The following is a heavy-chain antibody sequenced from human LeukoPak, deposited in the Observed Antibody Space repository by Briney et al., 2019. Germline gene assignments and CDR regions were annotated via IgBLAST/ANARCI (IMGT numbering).Heavy chain of an antibody. CDR3: ARHLPGYCSSTSCSMGDDAFDI. Sequence: PSETLSLTCTVSGGSISSYYWSWIRQPPGKGLEWIGYIYYSGSTNYNPSLKSRVTISVDTSKNQFSLKLSSVTAADTAVYYCARHLPGYCSSTSCSMGDDAFDIWDQGTMVTVSS. CDR2: IYYSGST. V-gene: IGHV4-59*08. CDR1: GGSISSYY. J-gene: IGHJ3*02. D-gene: IGHD2-2*01.